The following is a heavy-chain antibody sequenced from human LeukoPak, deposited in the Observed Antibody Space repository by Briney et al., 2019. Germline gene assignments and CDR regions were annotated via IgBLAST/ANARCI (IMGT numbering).Heavy chain of an antibody. CDR2: INPNSGAT. D-gene: IGHD4-17*01. CDR3: TRYSLGGDYDFGY. CDR1: GYTFTDYY. V-gene: IGHV1-2*02. Sequence: GASVKVSCKTSGYTFTDYYIHWVRQAPGQGLEWMGWINPNSGATDYAQKFQGRVTITRDTSISTAYMELSSLRSDDSALFYCTRYSLGGDYDFGYWGQGTLVTVSS. J-gene: IGHJ4*02.